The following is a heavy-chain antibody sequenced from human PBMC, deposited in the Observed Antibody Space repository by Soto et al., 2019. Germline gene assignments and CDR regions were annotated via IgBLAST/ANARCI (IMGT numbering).Heavy chain of an antibody. CDR2: INHTGST. Sequence: SETLSLTCAVYGGSFSGYSWTWIRQPPGTGLEWIGEINHTGSTNYNPSLKSRVTISVDTSKNKFSLKLTSITAADMAIYYCARFQAVAGLSYYYFGVDVLGQGTSVTVSS. CDR3: ARFQAVAGLSYYYFGVDV. CDR1: GGSFSGYS. V-gene: IGHV4-34*01. D-gene: IGHD6-19*01. J-gene: IGHJ6*02.